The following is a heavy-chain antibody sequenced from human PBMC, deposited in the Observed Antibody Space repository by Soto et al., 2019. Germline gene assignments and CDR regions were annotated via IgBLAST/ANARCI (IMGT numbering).Heavy chain of an antibody. J-gene: IGHJ3*02. Sequence: SETLSLTCAVYGGSFSGYYWSWIRQPPGKGLEWIGEINHSGSTNYNPSLKSRVTISVDTSKNQFSLKLSSVTAADTAVYYCARTMTPAGAFDIWGQGIMVTVSS. D-gene: IGHD4-17*01. CDR2: INHSGST. CDR3: ARTMTPAGAFDI. CDR1: GGSFSGYY. V-gene: IGHV4-34*01.